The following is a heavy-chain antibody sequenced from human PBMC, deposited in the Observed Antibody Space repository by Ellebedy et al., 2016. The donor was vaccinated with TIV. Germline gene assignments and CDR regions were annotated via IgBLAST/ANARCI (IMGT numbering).Heavy chain of an antibody. CDR2: ISYDGSNK. J-gene: IGHJ5*02. Sequence: GESLKISXAASGFTFSSYAMHWVRQAPGKGLEWVAVISYDGSNKYYADSVKGRFTISRDNSKNTLYLQMNSLRAEDTAVYYCARDYGDYVSNWFDPWGQGTLVTVSS. CDR3: ARDYGDYVSNWFDP. D-gene: IGHD4-17*01. CDR1: GFTFSSYA. V-gene: IGHV3-30-3*01.